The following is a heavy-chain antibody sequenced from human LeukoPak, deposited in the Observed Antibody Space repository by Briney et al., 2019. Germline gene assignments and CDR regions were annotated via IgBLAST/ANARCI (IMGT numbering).Heavy chain of an antibody. D-gene: IGHD3-22*01. CDR3: ASVWEPYSYDSSGYLDY. J-gene: IGHJ4*02. CDR2: IYSGGST. V-gene: IGHV3-66*01. CDR1: GFTVSSNY. Sequence: PGGSLRLSCAASGFTVSSNYMSWVRQAPGKGLEWVSVIYSGGSTYYADSVKGRFTISRDNSKNTLYPQMNSLRAEDTAVYYCASVWEPYSYDSSGYLDYWGQGTLVTVSS.